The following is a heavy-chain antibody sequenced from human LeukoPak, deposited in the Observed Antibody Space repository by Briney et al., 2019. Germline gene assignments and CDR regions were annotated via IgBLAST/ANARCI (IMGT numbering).Heavy chain of an antibody. V-gene: IGHV4-39*01. D-gene: IGHD3-3*01. CDR2: IYYSGST. Sequence: SETLSLTCTVSGGSINSSSFFWGWIRQPPGKGLEWIGSIYYSGSTYYTPSLKSRVTISVDTSNNQFSLKLSSVTAADTAVYYCARRFPRSKSGTFRYFDYWGQGTLVTVSS. CDR1: GGSINSSSFF. CDR3: ARRFPRSKSGTFRYFDY. J-gene: IGHJ4*02.